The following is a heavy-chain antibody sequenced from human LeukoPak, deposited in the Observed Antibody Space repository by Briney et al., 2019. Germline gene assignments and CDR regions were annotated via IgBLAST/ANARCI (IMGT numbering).Heavy chain of an antibody. CDR1: GFIFSTNS. D-gene: IGHD3-10*01. Sequence: PGGSLRLSCAASGFIFSTNSMSWVRQAPGKGLEWVSVIYSGGNTYYAGSVKGRFTISRDTSKSTLYLQMSSLRAEDTAVYYCARDYYGSGSRNGMDVWGQGTTVTVSS. V-gene: IGHV3-53*01. CDR3: ARDYYGSGSRNGMDV. CDR2: IYSGGNT. J-gene: IGHJ6*02.